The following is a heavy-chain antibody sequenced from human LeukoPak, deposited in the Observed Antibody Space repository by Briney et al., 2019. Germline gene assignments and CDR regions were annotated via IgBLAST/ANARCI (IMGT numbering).Heavy chain of an antibody. V-gene: IGHV1-46*01. D-gene: IGHD2-2*01. CDR1: GYTFTSYY. Sequence: ASVKVSCKASGYTFTSYYMHWVRQAPGQGLEWMGIINPSGGSTSYAQKFQGRVTMTRDTSTSTVYMELSSLRSEDTAVYYCARERATSTSTWSFDYWGQGTLVTVSS. CDR3: ARERATSTSTWSFDY. CDR2: INPSGGST. J-gene: IGHJ4*02.